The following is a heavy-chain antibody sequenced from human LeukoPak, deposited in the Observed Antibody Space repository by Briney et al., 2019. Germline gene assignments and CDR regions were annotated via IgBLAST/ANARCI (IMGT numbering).Heavy chain of an antibody. CDR2: VYPADSDT. D-gene: IGHD7-27*01. CDR1: GYSFTSYW. CDR3: ARPGEMDLAVHLQH. Sequence: RGESLKISCKGSGYSFTSYWFAWLRQMPGQGLEWMRIVYPADSDTRYSASFQGQVIISVDKSIKTAYLQWSSLKASDTAMYYCARPGEMDLAVHLQHWGQGTLVTVSS. J-gene: IGHJ1*01. V-gene: IGHV5-51*01.